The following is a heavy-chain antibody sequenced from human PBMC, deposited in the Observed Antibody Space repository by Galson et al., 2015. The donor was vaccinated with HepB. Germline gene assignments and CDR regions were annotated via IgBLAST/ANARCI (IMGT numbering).Heavy chain of an antibody. D-gene: IGHD6-19*01. CDR2: INPSGGST. V-gene: IGHV1-46*03. Sequence: SVKVSCKASGYTFTSYYMHWVRQAPGQGLEWMGIINPSGGSTSYAQKFQGRVTMTRDTSTSTVYMELSSLRSEDTAVYYCARGQLAVAGMLNYYYYGMDVWGQGTTVTVSS. J-gene: IGHJ6*02. CDR1: GYTFTSYY. CDR3: ARGQLAVAGMLNYYYYGMDV.